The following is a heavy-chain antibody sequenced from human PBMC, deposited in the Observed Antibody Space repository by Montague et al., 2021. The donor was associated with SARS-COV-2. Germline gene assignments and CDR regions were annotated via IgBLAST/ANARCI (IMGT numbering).Heavy chain of an antibody. Sequence: SETLSLTCTVSGGSISNYYWSWIRQPAGKGLDWIGRVSESGTINYNPSLRSRITMSVDTSKNQFSLKLSSVTAADTAVYFCARDWDSVQATGTNWGQGTLVTVSS. CDR2: VSESGTI. J-gene: IGHJ4*02. D-gene: IGHD1-1*01. V-gene: IGHV4-4*07. CDR3: ARDWDSVQATGTN. CDR1: GGSISNYY.